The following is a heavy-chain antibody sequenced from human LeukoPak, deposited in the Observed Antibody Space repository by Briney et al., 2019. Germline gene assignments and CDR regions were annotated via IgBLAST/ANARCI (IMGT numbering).Heavy chain of an antibody. V-gene: IGHV1-69*05. Sequence: ASVKVSCKACGGTFSSYAISWVRQAPGQGLEWMGGIIPIFGTANYAQKFQGRVTITTDESTSTAYMELSSLRSEDTAVYYCAIVVVTATNPYYYYYYYMDVWGKGTTVTVSS. CDR2: IIPIFGTA. J-gene: IGHJ6*03. D-gene: IGHD2-21*02. CDR1: GGTFSSYA. CDR3: AIVVVTATNPYYYYYYYMDV.